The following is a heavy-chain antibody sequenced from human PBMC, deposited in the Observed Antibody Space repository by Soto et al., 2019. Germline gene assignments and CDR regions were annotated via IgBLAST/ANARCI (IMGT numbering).Heavy chain of an antibody. CDR3: AKDPPSSRVTLLLEYSYYMDV. CDR2: IKQDGSEK. D-gene: IGHD4-17*01. Sequence: PGGSLRLSCAASGFTFSSYWMSWVRQAPGKGLEWVANIKQDGSEKYYVDSVKGRFTISRDNAKNSLYLQMNSLRAEDTAVYYCAKDPPSSRVTLLLEYSYYMDVWGKGPRSPSP. CDR1: GFTFSSYW. V-gene: IGHV3-7*04. J-gene: IGHJ6*03.